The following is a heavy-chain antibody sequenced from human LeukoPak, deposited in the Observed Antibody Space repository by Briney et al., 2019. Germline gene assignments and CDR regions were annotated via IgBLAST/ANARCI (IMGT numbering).Heavy chain of an antibody. D-gene: IGHD3-22*01. J-gene: IGHJ4*02. CDR1: GFTFSSYG. Sequence: GGSLRLSCAASGFTFSSYGMHWVRQAPGKGLEWVAFIRYDGSNKYYADSVKGRFTISRDNSKNTLFLQMNSLRAEDTAMYYCARDRSPRHYYDTSGYHGAADYWGQGTLVTVSS. V-gene: IGHV3-30*02. CDR3: ARDRSPRHYYDTSGYHGAADY. CDR2: IRYDGSNK.